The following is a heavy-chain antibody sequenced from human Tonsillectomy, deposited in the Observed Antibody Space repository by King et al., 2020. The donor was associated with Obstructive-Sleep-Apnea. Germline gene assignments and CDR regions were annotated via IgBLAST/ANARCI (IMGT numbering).Heavy chain of an antibody. J-gene: IGHJ5*02. V-gene: IGHV4-59*01. Sequence: QLQESGPGLVKPSETLSLTCTVSGGSISSYYWSWIRQPPGKGLEWIGYIYYSGSINYNPSLKSRVTISIDTSKNQFSLKLSSVTAADTAIYYCARIRWQLRGWFDPWGQGTLVTVSS. CDR2: IYYSGSI. D-gene: IGHD5-24*01. CDR1: GGSISSYY. CDR3: ARIRWQLRGWFDP.